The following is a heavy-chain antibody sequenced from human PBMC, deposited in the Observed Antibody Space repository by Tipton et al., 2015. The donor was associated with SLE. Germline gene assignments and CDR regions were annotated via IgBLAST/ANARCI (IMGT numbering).Heavy chain of an antibody. D-gene: IGHD6-25*01. CDR2: ISGNGRKT. CDR3: AREEPAGSTDY. J-gene: IGHJ4*01. V-gene: IGHV3-64*07. CDR1: GFTFSDYS. Sequence: VQLVQSGGGLVQPGRSLRLSCAASGFTFSDYSMHWVRQAPGKGLEYVSVISGNGRKTYDTDSVKGRFTISRDNSKNTLYLQMGSLRPEDTAVYYCAREEPAGSTDYWGHGTLVTVSS.